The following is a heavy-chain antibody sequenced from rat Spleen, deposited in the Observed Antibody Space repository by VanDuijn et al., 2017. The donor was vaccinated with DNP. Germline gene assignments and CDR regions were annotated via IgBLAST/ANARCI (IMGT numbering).Heavy chain of an antibody. D-gene: IGHD1-4*01. CDR1: GFSLTSYN. J-gene: IGHJ2*01. V-gene: IGHV2-30*01. CDR3: TRVGVEPGYNPYYFDY. Sequence: QVQLKESGPGLVQPSQTLSLTCTVSGFSLTSYNVHWVRQPTGKGLEWMGVIWTGGSTDYNSALKSRLSISRDTSKSQVFLKMNSLQTEDTAIYFCTRVGVEPGYNPYYFDYWGQGVMVTVSS. CDR2: IWTGGST.